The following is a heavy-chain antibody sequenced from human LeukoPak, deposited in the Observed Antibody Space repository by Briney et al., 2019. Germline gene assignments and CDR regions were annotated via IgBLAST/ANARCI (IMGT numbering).Heavy chain of an antibody. CDR1: GGTFSSYA. CDR3: ARVVYSYGWFDP. D-gene: IGHD5-18*01. CDR2: INPSGGST. J-gene: IGHJ5*02. V-gene: IGHV1-46*01. Sequence: ASVKVSCKASGGTFSSYAISWVRQAPGQGLEWMGIINPSGGSTSYAQKFQGRVTMTRDMSTSTVYMELSSLRSEDTAVYYCARVVYSYGWFDPWGQGTLVTVSS.